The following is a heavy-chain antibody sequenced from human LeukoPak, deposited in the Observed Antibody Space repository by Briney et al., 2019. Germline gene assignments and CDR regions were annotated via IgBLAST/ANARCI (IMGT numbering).Heavy chain of an antibody. J-gene: IGHJ4*02. D-gene: IGHD6-6*01. V-gene: IGHV3-15*01. CDR3: TTGLGIADRLTANYFDY. Sequence: GGSLRLSCAASGFTFSNAWMSWVRQAPGKGLEWVGRIKSKTDGGTTDYAAPVKGRFTISRDDSKNTLYLQMNSLKTEDTAVYYCTTGLGIADRLTANYFDYWGQGTLVTVSS. CDR2: IKSKTDGGTT. CDR1: GFTFSNAW.